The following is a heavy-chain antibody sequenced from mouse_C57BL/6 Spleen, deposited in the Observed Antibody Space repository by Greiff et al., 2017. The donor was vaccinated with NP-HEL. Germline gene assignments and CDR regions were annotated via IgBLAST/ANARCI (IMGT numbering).Heavy chain of an antibody. CDR3: ARRGGWYFDV. V-gene: IGHV1-61*01. J-gene: IGHJ1*03. Sequence: VQLQQPGAELVRPGSSVKLSCKASGYTFTSYWMDWVKQRPGQGLEWIGNIYPSDSETHYNQKFKDKATLTVDKSSSTAYMQLSSLTSEDSAAYYCARRGGWYFDVWGTGTTVTVSS. D-gene: IGHD1-1*02. CDR2: IYPSDSET. CDR1: GYTFTSYW.